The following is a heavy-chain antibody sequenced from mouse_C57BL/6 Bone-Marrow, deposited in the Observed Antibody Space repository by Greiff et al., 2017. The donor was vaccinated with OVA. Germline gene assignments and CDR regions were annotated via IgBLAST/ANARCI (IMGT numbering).Heavy chain of an antibody. CDR1: GYTFTSYW. V-gene: IGHV1-55*01. CDR2: IYPGSGST. CDR3: ARTGTSYWWFDD. D-gene: IGHD4-1*01. Sequence: QVQLQQPGAELVKPGASVTMSCKASGYTFTSYWITWVKQRPGHGLEWIGDIYPGSGSTTYNEKFKSKATLTVDTSSSTAYMQLSSLTSEDSAVYYGARTGTSYWWFDDWGKGTTVTVSS. J-gene: IGHJ1*03.